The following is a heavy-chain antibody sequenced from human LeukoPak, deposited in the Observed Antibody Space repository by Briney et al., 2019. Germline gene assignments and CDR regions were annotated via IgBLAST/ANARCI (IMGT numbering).Heavy chain of an antibody. CDR2: IYYSGST. V-gene: IGHV4-59*01. CDR3: ARGWFGANWFDP. D-gene: IGHD3-10*01. Sequence: PSETLSLTCTVSGGSISSYYWSWIRQPPGKGLEWIGYIYYSGSTNYNPSLKSRVIISVDTSKNQFSLKLSSVTAADTAVYYCARGWFGANWFDPWGQGTLVTVSS. J-gene: IGHJ5*02. CDR1: GGSISSYY.